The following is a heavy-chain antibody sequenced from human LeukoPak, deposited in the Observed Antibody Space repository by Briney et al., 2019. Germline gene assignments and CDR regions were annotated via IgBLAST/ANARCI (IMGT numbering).Heavy chain of an antibody. J-gene: IGHJ3*02. CDR1: GFTVSSTY. D-gene: IGHD1-26*01. V-gene: IGHV3-66*01. Sequence: GGSLRLSCAASGFTVSSTYMSWVRQAPGKGLEWVSLLYSGGGSYYPDSVKGRFTISRDNSKNTLYLQMNSLRAEDTAVYYCARDGGIVGATVDAFDIWGQGTMVTVSS. CDR3: ARDGGIVGATVDAFDI. CDR2: LYSGGGS.